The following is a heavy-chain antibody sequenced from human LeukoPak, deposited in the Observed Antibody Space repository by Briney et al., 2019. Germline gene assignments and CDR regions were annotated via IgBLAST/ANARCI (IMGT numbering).Heavy chain of an antibody. D-gene: IGHD2-21*02. CDR2: ISSSSSTI. CDR3: ARFPRLVVVTAILGCYYGMDV. V-gene: IGHV3-48*01. Sequence: GGSLRLSCAASGFTFSSYSMNWVRQAPGKGLEWVSYISSSSSTIYYADSVKGRFTISRDNAKNSLYLQMNSLRAEDTAVYYCARFPRLVVVTAILGCYYGMDVWGQGTTVTVSS. CDR1: GFTFSSYS. J-gene: IGHJ6*02.